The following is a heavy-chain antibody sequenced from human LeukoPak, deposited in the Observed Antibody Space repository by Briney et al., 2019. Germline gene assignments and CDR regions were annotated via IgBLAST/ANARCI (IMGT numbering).Heavy chain of an antibody. V-gene: IGHV4-31*03. CDR1: GGSISSGGYY. J-gene: IGHJ4*02. CDR2: IYYSGST. D-gene: IGHD3-10*01. CDR3: ARCSGNYYGSGSYTYYFDY. Sequence: SETLSLTCTVSGGSISSGGYYWSWIRQHPGKGLEWIGYIYYSGSTYYNPSLKSRVTISVDTSKNQFSLKLSSVTAADMAVYYCARCSGNYYGSGSYTYYFDYWGQGTLVTVSS.